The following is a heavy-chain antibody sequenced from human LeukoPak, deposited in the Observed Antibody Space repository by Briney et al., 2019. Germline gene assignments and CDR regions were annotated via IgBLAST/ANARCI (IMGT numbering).Heavy chain of an antibody. CDR3: ASNAPVRWMGVSDYYFDY. V-gene: IGHV4-59*08. CDR1: GGSISSYY. J-gene: IGHJ4*02. D-gene: IGHD1-26*01. CDR2: IYYSGST. Sequence: KPSETLSLTCTVSGGSISSYYWSWIRQPPGKGLEWIGYIYYSGSTNYNPSLKSRVTISVDTSKNQFSLKLSSVTAADTAVYYCASNAPVRWMGVSDYYFDYWGQGTLVTVSS.